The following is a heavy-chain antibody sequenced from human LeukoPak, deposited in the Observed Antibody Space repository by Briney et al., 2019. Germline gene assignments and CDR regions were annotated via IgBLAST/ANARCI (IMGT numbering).Heavy chain of an antibody. J-gene: IGHJ5*02. CDR1: GGTFSSYA. D-gene: IGHD6-13*01. Sequence: RASVKVSCKASGGTFSSYAISWVRQAPGQGLEWMGRIIPILGIANYAQKFQGRVTITADKSTSTAYMELSSLRSDDTAVYYCARGLSVAAAAGRWFDPWGQGTLVTVSS. V-gene: IGHV1-69*04. CDR3: ARGLSVAAAAGRWFDP. CDR2: IIPILGIA.